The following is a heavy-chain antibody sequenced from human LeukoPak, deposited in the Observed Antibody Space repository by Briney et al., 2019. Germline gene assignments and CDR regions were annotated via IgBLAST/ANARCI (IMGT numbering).Heavy chain of an antibody. V-gene: IGHV4-59*02. Sequence: SETLSLTCTVSGGSVTTYYWSWIRQSPGKGLEWIGYIYYSGGTNYNPSLKSRVTISTDASKNQFSLKLSSVTAADTAVYYCARDVSGWYYYIDPWGQGTLVTVSS. J-gene: IGHJ5*02. CDR3: ARDVSGWYYYIDP. CDR2: IYYSGGT. CDR1: GGSVTTYY. D-gene: IGHD6-19*01.